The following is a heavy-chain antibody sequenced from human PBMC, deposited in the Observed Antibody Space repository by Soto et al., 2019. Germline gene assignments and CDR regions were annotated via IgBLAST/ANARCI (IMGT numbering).Heavy chain of an antibody. D-gene: IGHD3-16*02. CDR1: GYTFTSYD. J-gene: IGHJ5*02. V-gene: IGHV1-8*01. Sequence: ASVKVSRKASGYTFTSYDINWVRQATGQGLEWMGWMNPNSGNTGYAQKFQGRVTMTRNTSISTAYMELSSLRSEDTAVYYCAIGVAYFSGSYLAGNWFDPWGQGTLVTVSS. CDR3: AIGVAYFSGSYLAGNWFDP. CDR2: MNPNSGNT.